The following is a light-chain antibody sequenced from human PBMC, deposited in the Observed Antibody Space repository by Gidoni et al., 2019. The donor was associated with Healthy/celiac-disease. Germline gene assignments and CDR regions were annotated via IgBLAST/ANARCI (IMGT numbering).Light chain of an antibody. J-gene: IGKJ3*01. Sequence: EIVLTQSPATLSLSPGERATLSCRASQSVSSYLAWYQQKPGQAPRLLIYDASNRATGIPARFIGSESVTDFTLTISSLEPEDFAVYYCQQRSNWPPFTFGHGTKVDIK. CDR2: DAS. CDR3: QQRSNWPPFT. V-gene: IGKV3-11*01. CDR1: QSVSSY.